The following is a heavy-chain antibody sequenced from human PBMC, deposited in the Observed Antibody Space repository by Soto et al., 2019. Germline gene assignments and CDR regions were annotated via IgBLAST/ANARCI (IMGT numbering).Heavy chain of an antibody. CDR2: IKQDGNEK. Sequence: GGSLRLSCAASGFTFSSYWMSWVRQAPGKGLEWVANIKQDGNEKYYVDSVKGRFAISRDNSKNTLYLQMNSLRAEDTAVYYCAKDLRRYYYYYGMDVWGQGTTVTVSS. V-gene: IGHV3-7*01. CDR3: AKDLRRYYYYYGMDV. J-gene: IGHJ6*02. CDR1: GFTFSSYW.